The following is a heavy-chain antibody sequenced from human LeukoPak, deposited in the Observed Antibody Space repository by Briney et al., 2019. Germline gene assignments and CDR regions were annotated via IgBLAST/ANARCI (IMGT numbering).Heavy chain of an antibody. D-gene: IGHD3-22*01. V-gene: IGHV4-39*01. CDR1: GGSIISTTYY. CDR2: ISYTGNT. J-gene: IGHJ4*02. Sequence: SETLSLTCTVSGGSIISTTYYWGWLRQPPGKGLEWIGTISYTGNTYYNPSLKSRVTISVDTSKNQFSLKLTSVTAADTTVYYCARQDSTGYYDYYFDYWGQGTLVTVSS. CDR3: ARQDSTGYYDYYFDY.